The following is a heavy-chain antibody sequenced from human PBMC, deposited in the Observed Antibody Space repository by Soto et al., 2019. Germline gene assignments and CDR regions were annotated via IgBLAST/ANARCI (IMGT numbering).Heavy chain of an antibody. CDR1: GFTFSNAW. CDR2: IKSKTDGGTT. D-gene: IGHD3-22*01. J-gene: IGHJ4*02. CDR3: TTEYDSSGYRGGAFDY. Sequence: GESLKISCAASGFTFSNAWMSWVRQAPGKGLEWVGRIKSKTDGGTTDYAAPVKGRFTISRDDSKNTLYLQMNSLKTEDTAVYYCTTEYDSSGYRGGAFDYWGQGTLVTVSS. V-gene: IGHV3-15*01.